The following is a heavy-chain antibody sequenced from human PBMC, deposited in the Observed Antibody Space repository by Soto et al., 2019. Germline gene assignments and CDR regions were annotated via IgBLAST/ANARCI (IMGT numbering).Heavy chain of an antibody. D-gene: IGHD2-2*01. CDR3: ARDHSCISTSCYAYPWFAP. V-gene: IGHV1-18*01. CDR2: ISAYNGNT. Sequence: GASAKLSCXASGDTFTSNCISWLQQAPRQGLEWMGWISAYNGNTNYAQRLQGRVTMTTDTSTSTAYMELRSLRSDDTAVYYCARDHSCISTSCYAYPWFAPWGQRTLVTVSS. CDR1: GDTFTSNC. J-gene: IGHJ5*02.